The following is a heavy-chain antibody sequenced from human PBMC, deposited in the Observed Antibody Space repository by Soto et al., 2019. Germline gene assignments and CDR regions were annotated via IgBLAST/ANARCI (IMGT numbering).Heavy chain of an antibody. CDR2: IYPGDSDT. J-gene: IGHJ6*02. D-gene: IGHD3-16*02. CDR1: GYSFTSYW. CDR3: ARSMITFGGVIVKHRNPSPHYYYGMDV. Sequence: GESLKISGKGSGYSFTSYWIGWVRQVPGKGLGWMGIIYPGDSDTRYSPSFQGQVAISADKSISTAYLQWSSLKASDTAMYYCARSMITFGGVIVKHRNPSPHYYYGMDVWPQGTTVTVSS. V-gene: IGHV5-51*01.